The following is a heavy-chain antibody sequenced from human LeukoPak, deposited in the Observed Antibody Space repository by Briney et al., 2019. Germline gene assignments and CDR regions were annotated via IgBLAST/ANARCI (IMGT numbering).Heavy chain of an antibody. V-gene: IGHV3-11*04. Sequence: PGGSLRLSCAASGFTFSDYYMSWIRQAPGKGLEWVSYISSSGSTIYYADSVKGRFTISRDNAKNSLYLQMNSLRAEDTAVYYCARDEHYYDSSGYYTGYMDVWGKGTTVTVSS. CDR1: GFTFSDYY. CDR3: ARDEHYYDSSGYYTGYMDV. CDR2: ISSSGSTI. J-gene: IGHJ6*03. D-gene: IGHD3-22*01.